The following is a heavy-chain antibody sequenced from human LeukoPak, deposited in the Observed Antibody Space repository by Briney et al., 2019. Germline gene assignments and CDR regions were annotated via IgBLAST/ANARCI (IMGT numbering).Heavy chain of an antibody. CDR1: GGSISSGGYY. D-gene: IGHD3-9*01. CDR2: IYYSGST. V-gene: IGHV4-31*03. CDR3: ARDGYYDILPGYSLHSFDP. Sequence: SETLSLTCTVSGGSISSGGYYWSWIRQHPGKGLEWIGYIYYSGSTYYNPSLKSRVTISVDTSKNQFSLKLSSVTAADTAVYYWARDGYYDILPGYSLHSFDPWGQGTLVTVSS. J-gene: IGHJ5*02.